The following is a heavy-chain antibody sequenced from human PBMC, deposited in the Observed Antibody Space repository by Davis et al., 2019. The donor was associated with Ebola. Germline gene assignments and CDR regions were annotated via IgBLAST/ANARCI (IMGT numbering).Heavy chain of an antibody. V-gene: IGHV4-34*01. D-gene: IGHD5-18*01. Sequence: MPSETLSLTCAVYGSPFTGYNWGWIRQPPGKGLEWIGSIYYSGTTYYNPSLKSRVTISVDTAKSQFSLKLSSVTAADTAVYYCARGGIFTNTAMASEGWGQGTLVTVSS. CDR2: IYYSGTT. CDR1: GSPFTGYN. CDR3: ARGGIFTNTAMASEG. J-gene: IGHJ4*02.